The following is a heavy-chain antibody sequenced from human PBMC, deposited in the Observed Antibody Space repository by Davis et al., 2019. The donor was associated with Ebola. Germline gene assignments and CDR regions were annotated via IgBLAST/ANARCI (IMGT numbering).Heavy chain of an antibody. Sequence: ASVKVSCKASGYTFTGYYMHWVRQAPGQGLEWMGRINPHNGNTNYAQSVQGRVTMTTDTSTSTAYMEVGSLRSDDTAGYYCSRAQFPTTSDHWGQGTLVTVSS. V-gene: IGHV1-18*04. CDR3: SRAQFPTTSDH. CDR1: GYTFTGYY. J-gene: IGHJ4*02. D-gene: IGHD1-1*01. CDR2: INPHNGNT.